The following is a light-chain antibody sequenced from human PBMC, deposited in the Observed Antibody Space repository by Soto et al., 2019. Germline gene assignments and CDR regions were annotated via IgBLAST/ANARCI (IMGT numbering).Light chain of an antibody. J-gene: IGLJ3*02. Sequence: QAVVTQEPSFSVSPGRTVTLTCGLSSGSVSTSYYPSWYQQTPGQAPRTLIYNTNTRSSGVPERFSGSILGYKAALTITGAQADDESDYYCVLYMGSGIGVFGGGTKLTVL. V-gene: IGLV8-61*01. CDR1: SGSVSTSYY. CDR3: VLYMGSGIGV. CDR2: NTN.